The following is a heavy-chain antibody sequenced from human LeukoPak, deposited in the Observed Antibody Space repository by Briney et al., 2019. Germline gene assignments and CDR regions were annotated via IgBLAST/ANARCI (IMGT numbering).Heavy chain of an antibody. CDR3: ARAGGSGLIDY. Sequence: SETLSLTCSVSGYAISSGYFWGWIRQPPGKGLEWIGTIYHSGSTYYNPSLKSRVTISINTSKNQFSLKLSSVTAADTAVYYCARAGGSGLIDYWGQGTLVTVSS. CDR1: GYAISSGYF. CDR2: IYHSGST. V-gene: IGHV4-38-2*02. D-gene: IGHD6-19*01. J-gene: IGHJ4*02.